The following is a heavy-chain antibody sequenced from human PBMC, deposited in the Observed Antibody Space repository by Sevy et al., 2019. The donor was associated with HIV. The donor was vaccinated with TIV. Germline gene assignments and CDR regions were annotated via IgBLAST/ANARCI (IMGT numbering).Heavy chain of an antibody. CDR3: AGGRYDSSGSFDAFDI. D-gene: IGHD3-22*01. Sequence: GGSLRLSCAASGFTFSSYAMNWVRQAPGKGLEWVSSIFGDGDITYYADSVKGRFTISRDKSKNTLYLQMHSLRAEDTAVYSCAGGRYDSSGSFDAFDIWGQGTMVTVSS. CDR1: GFTFSSYA. CDR2: IFGDGDIT. V-gene: IGHV3-23*01. J-gene: IGHJ3*02.